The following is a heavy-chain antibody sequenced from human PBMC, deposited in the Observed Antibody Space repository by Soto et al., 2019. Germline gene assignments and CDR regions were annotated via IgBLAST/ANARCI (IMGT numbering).Heavy chain of an antibody. V-gene: IGHV1-18*01. D-gene: IGHD3-22*01. Sequence: GASVKVSCKASGYTFTSYGISWVRQAPGQGLEWMGWISAYNGNTNYAQKLQGRVTMTTDTSTSTAYMELRSLRSDDTAVYYCARLSPDYYDSSGYYPPTDYWGQGTLVTVSS. CDR3: ARLSPDYYDSSGYYPPTDY. CDR1: GYTFTSYG. CDR2: ISAYNGNT. J-gene: IGHJ4*02.